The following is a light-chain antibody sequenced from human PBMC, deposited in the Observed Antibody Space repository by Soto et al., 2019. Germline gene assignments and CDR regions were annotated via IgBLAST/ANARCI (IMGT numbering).Light chain of an antibody. J-gene: IGLJ1*01. CDR3: AAWDDSLNAL. CDR1: SSNIGDHP. CDR2: IND. V-gene: IGLV1-44*01. Sequence: QPVLTQPPSASGTPGQRVTISCSGSSSNIGDHPVNWYQQVPGAAPKLLIYINDQRPSGVPDRFSGSKSGTSASLAISGLHPEDEADYYCAAWDDSLNALFGTGTKVAAL.